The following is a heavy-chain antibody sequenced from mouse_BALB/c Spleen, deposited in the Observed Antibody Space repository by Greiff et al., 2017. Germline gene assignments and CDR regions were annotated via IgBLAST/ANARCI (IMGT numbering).Heavy chain of an antibody. CDR3: ARDPPIYYYGSSPFDY. J-gene: IGHJ2*01. D-gene: IGHD1-1*01. CDR1: GFTFSSYA. CDR2: LSSGGST. Sequence: DVMLVESGGGLVKPGGSLKLSCAASGFTFSSYAMSWVRQTPEKRLEWVASLSSGGSTYYPDSVKGRFTISRDNARNILYLQMSSLRSEDTAMYYCARDPPIYYYGSSPFDYWGQGTTLTVSS. V-gene: IGHV5-6-5*01.